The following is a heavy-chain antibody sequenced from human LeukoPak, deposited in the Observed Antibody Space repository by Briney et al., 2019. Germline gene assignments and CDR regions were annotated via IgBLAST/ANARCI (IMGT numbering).Heavy chain of an antibody. J-gene: IGHJ5*02. CDR1: DYSISSGYY. CDR2: INHSGST. V-gene: IGHV4-38-2*02. D-gene: IGHD1/OR15-1a*01. CDR3: VRDVEELVT. Sequence: SETLSLTCTVSDYSISSGYYWGWIRQPPGKGLEWIGEINHSGSTNYNPSLKSRVTISVDTSKNQFSLKLSSVTAADTAVYYCVRDVEELVTWGQGTLVTVSS.